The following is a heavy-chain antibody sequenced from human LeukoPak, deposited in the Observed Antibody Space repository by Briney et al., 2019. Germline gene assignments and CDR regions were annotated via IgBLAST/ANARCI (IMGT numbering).Heavy chain of an antibody. CDR3: ATPYCSSISCLDVFNV. J-gene: IGHJ3*01. Sequence: PSETLSLTCNVSGVSVSDGRYYWTWIRQQPGKGLEWIGYKYYSGSAKYNPSLKSRLTISIDTSKNQFSLQLSSVTAADTATYYCATPYCSSISCLDVFNVWGQGTRVTVSS. CDR2: KYYSGSA. CDR1: GVSVSDGRYY. V-gene: IGHV4-31*03. D-gene: IGHD2-2*01.